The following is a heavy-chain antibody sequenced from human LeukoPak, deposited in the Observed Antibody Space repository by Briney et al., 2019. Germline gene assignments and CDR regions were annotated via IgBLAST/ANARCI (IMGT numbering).Heavy chain of an antibody. CDR1: GYSFTNYA. Sequence: ASVKVSCKASGYSFTNYAMDWVRQAPGQGLEWMGWINTNTGNPTYAQGFTGRFVFSLDTSVSTAYLQISSLKAEDTAVYYCARNNADGEGRFSYWGQGTLVTVSS. J-gene: IGHJ4*02. CDR2: INTNTGNP. CDR3: ARNNADGEGRFSY. V-gene: IGHV7-4-1*02. D-gene: IGHD3-10*01.